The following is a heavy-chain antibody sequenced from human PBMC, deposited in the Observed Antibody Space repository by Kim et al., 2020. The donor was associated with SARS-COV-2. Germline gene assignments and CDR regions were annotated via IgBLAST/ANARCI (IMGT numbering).Heavy chain of an antibody. Sequence: GGSLRLSCAASGFTFSSYAMSWVRQAPGKGLEWVSVIYSGGSSTHYADSAKGRFTISRDNSKNTLNLQMNSQRAEDTAVYYCSKTGFGVIYYCDY. CDR1: GFTFSSYA. J-gene: IGHJ4*01. V-gene: IGHV3-23*03. CDR2: IYSGGSST. CDR3: SKTGFGVIYYCDY. D-gene: IGHD3-10*01.